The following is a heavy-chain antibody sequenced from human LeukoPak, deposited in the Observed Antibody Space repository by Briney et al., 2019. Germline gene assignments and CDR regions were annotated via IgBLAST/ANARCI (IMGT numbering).Heavy chain of an antibody. V-gene: IGHV4-4*02. CDR1: GGSVTDYNW. J-gene: IGHJ4*02. Sequence: SETLSLTCAVPGGSVTDYNWWIWVRQPPGKGLEWIGEVSQSGTTKYNPSLQSRVIISVDKSKSQFSLKLNSVTAADTVVYYCARSPGQWLLDYWGQGALVTVSS. CDR2: VSQSGTT. CDR3: ARSPGQWLLDY. D-gene: IGHD3-22*01.